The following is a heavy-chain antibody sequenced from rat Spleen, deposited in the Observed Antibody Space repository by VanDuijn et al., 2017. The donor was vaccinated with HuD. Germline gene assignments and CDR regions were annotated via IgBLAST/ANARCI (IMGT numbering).Heavy chain of an antibody. CDR1: GFSLTSYN. D-gene: IGHD1-11*01. CDR3: ARDEDYGPNY. V-gene: IGHV2-41*01. J-gene: IGHJ2*01. Sequence: QVQLKESGPGLVQPSQTLSLTCTVAGFSLTSYNVHWVRQPPGKGLEWMGVIWNTGDTRYNSALKSRLSISKDTSKSQVFLKMNSLQTEDTATYYCARDEDYGPNYWGQGVMVTVSS. CDR2: IWNTGDT.